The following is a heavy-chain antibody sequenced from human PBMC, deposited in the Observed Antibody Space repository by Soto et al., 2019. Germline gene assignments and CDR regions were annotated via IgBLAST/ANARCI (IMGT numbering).Heavy chain of an antibody. CDR1: GASITFGGYS. D-gene: IGHD1-26*01. J-gene: IGHJ4*02. CDR2: TNHLATT. CDR3: ARGGGSDSFDY. V-gene: IGHV4-30-2*01. Sequence: SETLSLTCTVSGASITFGGYSWSWIRQTPGKGLEWIGYTNHLATTFYNPSFESRLTLSIDRAKNQFSLKLHSMSAADRAVYFCARGGGSDSFDYWGQGILVTVSS.